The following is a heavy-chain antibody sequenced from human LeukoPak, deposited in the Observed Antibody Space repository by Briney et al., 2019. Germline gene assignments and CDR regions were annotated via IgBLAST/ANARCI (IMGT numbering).Heavy chain of an antibody. CDR1: GFTFSSYA. V-gene: IGHV3-23*01. D-gene: IGHD6-19*01. CDR3: ARGGIQVSGIDEFDY. Sequence: GGSLRLSCAASGFTFSSYAMSWVRQAPGKGLEWVSAISGSGGNTYYADSVKGRFTISRDSIKNTLYLRMNSLRAEDTAVYYCARGGIQVSGIDEFDYWGQGTLVTVSS. J-gene: IGHJ4*02. CDR2: ISGSGGNT.